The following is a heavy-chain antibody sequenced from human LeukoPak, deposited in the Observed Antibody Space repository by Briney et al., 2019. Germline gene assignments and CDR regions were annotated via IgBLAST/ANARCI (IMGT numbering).Heavy chain of an antibody. D-gene: IGHD6-13*01. J-gene: IGHJ6*04. V-gene: IGHV4-59*11. Sequence: SETLSLTCTVSDGSLSGHYWSWIRQPPGKGLESIGFVHYSGSTNYNPSLKTRVIISVDTSKNQFSLKLSSVTAADTAVYYCAREESSSFDVWGKGTTVTVSS. CDR1: DGSLSGHY. CDR2: VHYSGST. CDR3: AREESSSFDV.